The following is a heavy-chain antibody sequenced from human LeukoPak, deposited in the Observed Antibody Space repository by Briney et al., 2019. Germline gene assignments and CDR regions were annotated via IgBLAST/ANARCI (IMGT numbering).Heavy chain of an antibody. J-gene: IGHJ4*02. D-gene: IGHD5-18*01. CDR1: GFTFSSYA. CDR3: ARTSGYSYGYFDY. CDR2: ISYDGSNK. V-gene: IGHV3-30-3*01. Sequence: GGSLRLSCAASGFTFSSYAMHWVRQAPGKGLEWVAVISYDGSNKYYADSVKGRFTISRDNSKNTLYLQMNSLRAEDTAVYYCARTSGYSYGYFDYWGQGTLVTVSS.